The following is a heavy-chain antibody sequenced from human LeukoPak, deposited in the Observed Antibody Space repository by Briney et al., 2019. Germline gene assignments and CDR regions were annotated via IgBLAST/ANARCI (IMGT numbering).Heavy chain of an antibody. V-gene: IGHV3-30*18. Sequence: PGGSLRLSCAASGFTFSSHGMHWVRQAPGKGLEWVAVVSYDGSNKYYADSVKGRFTISRDNSNSTLYVQMNSLRAEDTAVYYCAKSRSGWHFDYWGQGILVTVSS. D-gene: IGHD6-19*01. CDR1: GFTFSSHG. CDR3: AKSRSGWHFDY. CDR2: VSYDGSNK. J-gene: IGHJ4*02.